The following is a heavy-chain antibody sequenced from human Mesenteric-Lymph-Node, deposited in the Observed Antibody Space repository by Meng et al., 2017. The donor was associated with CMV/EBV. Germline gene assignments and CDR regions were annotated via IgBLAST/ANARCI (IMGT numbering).Heavy chain of an antibody. D-gene: IGHD4-17*01. CDR3: TRTTWYDYAMDV. Sequence: SETLSLTCTVSGGSISSSNYYWGWLRQPPGKGLEWIGNIYYSGSTYYNPSLKSRVTISVDTSKNQFSLKLNSVTAADTAVYYCTRTTWYDYAMDVWGQGTTVTVSS. V-gene: IGHV4-39*01. CDR2: IYYSGST. J-gene: IGHJ6*02. CDR1: GGSISSSNYY.